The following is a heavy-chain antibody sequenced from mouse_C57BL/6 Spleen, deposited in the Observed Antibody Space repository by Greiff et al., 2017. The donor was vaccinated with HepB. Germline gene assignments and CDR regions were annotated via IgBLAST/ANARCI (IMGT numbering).Heavy chain of an antibody. CDR1: GFTFSDYY. V-gene: IGHV5-12*01. J-gene: IGHJ4*01. Sequence: EVQVVESGGGLAQPGGSLKLSCAASGFTFSDYYMYWVRQTPEKRLEWVAYISNGGGSTYYPDTVKGRFTISRDNAKNTLYLQMSRLKSEDTAMYYCARGFYYAMDYWGQGTSVTVSS. CDR2: ISNGGGST. CDR3: ARGFYYAMDY.